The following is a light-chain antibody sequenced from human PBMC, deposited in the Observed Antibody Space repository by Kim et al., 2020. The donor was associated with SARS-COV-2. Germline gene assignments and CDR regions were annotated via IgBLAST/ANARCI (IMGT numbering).Light chain of an antibody. CDR2: EDN. CDR3: QSYDSSSSWV. CDR1: SGSIASNY. J-gene: IGLJ3*02. V-gene: IGLV6-57*04. Sequence: NFMLTQPHSVSESPGKTVTISCTRSSGSIASNYVQWYQQRPGSAPTTVIYEDNQRPSGVPDRFSGSIDSSSNSAYLTISGLKTEDEADYYCQSYDSSSSWVFGGGTQLTVL.